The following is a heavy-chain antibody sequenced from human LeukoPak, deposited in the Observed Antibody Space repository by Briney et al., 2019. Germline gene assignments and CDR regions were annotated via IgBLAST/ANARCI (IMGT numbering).Heavy chain of an antibody. J-gene: IGHJ4*02. V-gene: IGHV3-48*01. D-gene: IGHD3-22*01. CDR1: GFTFSGYS. CDR3: ARDPSGYYLDYFDY. CDR2: ISSSSGTR. Sequence: PGGSLRLSCAASGFTFSGYSMNWVRQAPGKGLEWVSYISSSSGTRYHTDSVQGRFTISRDNAKNSLYLEMNSLRAEDTAVYYCARDPSGYYLDYFDYWGQGALVTVSS.